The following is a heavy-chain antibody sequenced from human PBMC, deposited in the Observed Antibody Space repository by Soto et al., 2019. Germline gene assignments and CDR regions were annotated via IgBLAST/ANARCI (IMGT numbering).Heavy chain of an antibody. CDR3: ARVFYGYYYYGMDV. Sequence: SVKVSCKASGGTFSSYAISWVRQAPGQGLEWMGGIIPIFGTASYAQKFQGRVTITADESTSTAYMELSSLRSEDTAVYYCARVFYGYYYYGMDVWGQGTTVTVSS. CDR2: IIPIFGTA. J-gene: IGHJ6*02. D-gene: IGHD3-10*01. CDR1: GGTFSSYA. V-gene: IGHV1-69*13.